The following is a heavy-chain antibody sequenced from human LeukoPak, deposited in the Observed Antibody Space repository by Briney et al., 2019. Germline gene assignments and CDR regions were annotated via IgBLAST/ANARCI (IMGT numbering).Heavy chain of an antibody. D-gene: IGHD1-14*01. CDR2: IYYSGST. J-gene: IGHJ4*02. Sequence: TSETLSLTCTVSGGSISSYYWSWIRQPPGKGLEWIGYIYYSGSTNYNPSLKSRVTISVDTSKNQFSLKLSSVTAADTAVYYCARCSEPYYFDYWGQGTLVTVSS. V-gene: IGHV4-59*01. CDR3: ARCSEPYYFDY. CDR1: GGSISSYY.